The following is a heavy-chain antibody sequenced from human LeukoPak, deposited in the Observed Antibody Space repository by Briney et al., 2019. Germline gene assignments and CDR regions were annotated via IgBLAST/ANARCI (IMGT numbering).Heavy chain of an antibody. CDR2: ISGSGGST. CDR1: GFIFSNYG. V-gene: IGHV3-23*01. Sequence: GGSLRLSCAASGFIFSNYGMNWVRQAPGKGLEWVSAISGSGGSTYYADSVKGRFTISRDNSKNTLYLQMNSLRAEDTAVYYCAKDETWLDPWGQGTLVTVSS. CDR3: AKDETWLDP. J-gene: IGHJ5*02.